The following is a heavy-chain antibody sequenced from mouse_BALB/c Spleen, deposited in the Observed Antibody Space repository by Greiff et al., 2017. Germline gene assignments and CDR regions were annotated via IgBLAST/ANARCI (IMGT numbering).Heavy chain of an antibody. V-gene: IGHV1S34*01. D-gene: IGHD2-10*02. J-gene: IGHJ4*01. CDR1: GYSFTGYY. Sequence: LVKTGASVKISCKASGYSFTGYYMDWVKQSHGKGLEWIGYISCYNGATSYNQKFKGKATFTVDTSSSTAYMQFNSLTSEDSAVYYCARGAYGNYRMDYWGQGTSVTVSS. CDR3: ARGAYGNYRMDY. CDR2: ISCYNGAT.